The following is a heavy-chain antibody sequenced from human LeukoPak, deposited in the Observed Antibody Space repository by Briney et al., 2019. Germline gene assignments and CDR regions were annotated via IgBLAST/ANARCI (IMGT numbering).Heavy chain of an antibody. Sequence: ASVKVSCKASGYTFTGYYMHWVRQAPGQGLEWMGWINPNSGGTNYAQKFQGRVTMTRDTSISTAYMELSRLRSDDTAVYYCARAVGVVVVAATRYWGQGTLVTVSS. D-gene: IGHD2-15*01. CDR1: GYTFTGYY. J-gene: IGHJ4*02. V-gene: IGHV1-2*02. CDR2: INPNSGGT. CDR3: ARAVGVVVVAATRY.